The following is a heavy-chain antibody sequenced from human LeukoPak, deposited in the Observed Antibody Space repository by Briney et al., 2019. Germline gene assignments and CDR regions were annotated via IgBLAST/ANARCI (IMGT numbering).Heavy chain of an antibody. D-gene: IGHD5-12*01. CDR1: GFTFDDFA. Sequence: GRSLRLSCAASGFTFDDFAMHWVRQAPGKGLEWVSLISWDGGTTYYADSVKGRFTISRDNSKNSLYLQMNSLRVEDTALYYCARDQTGYDFGFDYWGQGTLVTVSS. J-gene: IGHJ4*02. V-gene: IGHV3-43D*03. CDR3: ARDQTGYDFGFDY. CDR2: ISWDGGTT.